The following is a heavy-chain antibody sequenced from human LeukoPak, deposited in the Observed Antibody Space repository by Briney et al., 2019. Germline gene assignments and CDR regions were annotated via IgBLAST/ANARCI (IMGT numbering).Heavy chain of an antibody. V-gene: IGHV4-34*01. CDR1: GGSFSSYY. CDR2: IYHSGST. D-gene: IGHD4-11*01. CDR3: ASLPSNTVTHDY. Sequence: SETLSLTCAVYGGSFSSYYWGWIRQPPGKGLEWIGTIYHSGSTHYNPSLKSRVTLSVDTSKNQFSLKLRSVTAADTAVYYCASLPSNTVTHDYWGQGTLVTVSS. J-gene: IGHJ4*02.